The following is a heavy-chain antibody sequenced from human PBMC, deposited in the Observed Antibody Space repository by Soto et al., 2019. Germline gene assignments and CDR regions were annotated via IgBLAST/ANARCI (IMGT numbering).Heavy chain of an antibody. D-gene: IGHD3-16*01. V-gene: IGHV3-21*06. J-gene: IGHJ1*01. CDR3: ATPYYFNH. CDR1: GLTFSTTW. Sequence: GGSLRLSCAVSGLTFSTTWMNWVRQAPGKGLEWLSSISDDSCYIDYADSLRGRFTVSRDNARNSLYLQIDSLGVEDTAVYYCATPYYFNHWGPGTLVTVSS. CDR2: ISDDSCYI.